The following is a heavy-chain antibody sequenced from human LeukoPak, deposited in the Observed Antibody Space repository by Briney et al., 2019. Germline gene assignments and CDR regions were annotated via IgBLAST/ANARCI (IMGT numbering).Heavy chain of an antibody. D-gene: IGHD6-13*01. Sequence: GGSLRLSCAASGFTFSSYSMNWVRQAPGKGLEWVSYISSSSSTIYYADSVKGRFTISRDNAKNSLYLQMNSLRAEDTAVYYCARDRQQLVRGTFDYWGQGTLVTVSS. CDR1: GFTFSSYS. CDR3: ARDRQQLVRGTFDY. J-gene: IGHJ4*02. CDR2: ISSSSSTI. V-gene: IGHV3-48*04.